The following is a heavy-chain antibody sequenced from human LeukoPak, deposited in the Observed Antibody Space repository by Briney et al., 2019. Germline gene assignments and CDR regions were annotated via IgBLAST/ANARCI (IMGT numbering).Heavy chain of an antibody. D-gene: IGHD3-22*01. CDR1: GFTFSSYA. V-gene: IGHV3-23*01. CDR3: AKGPYYDSSGYYDY. CDR2: ISGSGGST. Sequence: GGSLRLSCAASGFTFSSYAMSWVRQAPGKGLEWVSAISGSGGSTFYTDSVKGRFTISRDNSKNTLYLQMNSLRAEDTAVYYCAKGPYYDSSGYYDYWGQGTLVTVSS. J-gene: IGHJ4*02.